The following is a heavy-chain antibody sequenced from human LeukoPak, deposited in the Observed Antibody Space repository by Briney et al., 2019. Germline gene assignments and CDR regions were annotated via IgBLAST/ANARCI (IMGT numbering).Heavy chain of an antibody. Sequence: GGSLRLSCAASGFSFSIYWMHWVRQAPGKGLVWVSHIERDGETKTYVDSVKGRFTISRDNAKNTMYLQMNSLRAEDTAVYYCVRGLGEYQFDHWGQGTLVTVSS. J-gene: IGHJ4*02. V-gene: IGHV3-74*01. CDR2: IERDGETK. D-gene: IGHD3-16*01. CDR1: GFSFSIYW. CDR3: VRGLGEYQFDH.